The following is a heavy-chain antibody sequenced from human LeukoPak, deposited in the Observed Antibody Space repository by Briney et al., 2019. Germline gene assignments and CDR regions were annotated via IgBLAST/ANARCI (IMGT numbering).Heavy chain of an antibody. CDR2: ISGSGGST. CDR1: GFTFSSYA. V-gene: IGHV3-23*01. CDR3: ARGLGSGYTFDS. J-gene: IGHJ4*02. Sequence: GGSLRLSCAVSGFTFSSYAMSWVRQAPRKGLEWVSGISGSGGSTNYADSVKGRFTISRDNSKNTLYLQMNSLRAEDTAVYYCARGLGSGYTFDSWGRGSLVTVS. D-gene: IGHD3-9*01.